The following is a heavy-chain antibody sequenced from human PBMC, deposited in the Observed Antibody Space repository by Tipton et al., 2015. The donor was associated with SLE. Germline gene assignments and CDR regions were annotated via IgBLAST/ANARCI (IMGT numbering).Heavy chain of an antibody. V-gene: IGHV4-61*05. Sequence: TLSLTCTVSGGSISSSSYYWGWIRQPPGKGLEWIGYIYTSGSTNYNPSLKSRVTISVDTSKNQFSLKLSSVTAADTAVYYCARCSGYDRDAFDIWGQGTMVTVSS. CDR1: GGSISSSSYY. CDR2: IYTSGST. J-gene: IGHJ3*02. CDR3: ARCSGYDRDAFDI. D-gene: IGHD5-12*01.